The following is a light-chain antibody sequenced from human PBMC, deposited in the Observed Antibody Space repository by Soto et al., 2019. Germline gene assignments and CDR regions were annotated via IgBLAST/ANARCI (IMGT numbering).Light chain of an antibody. CDR1: QNINSDY. V-gene: IGKV3-20*01. CDR3: QQYGSSAWT. Sequence: ETVLTQSPGTLSLSPGERATLSCRASQNINSDYLAWYQQKPGQAPRLLIYGASSRATGIPDRFSGSGSGTDFTLTISRLEPEDFAVYYCQQYGSSAWTFGQGTKVDI. CDR2: GAS. J-gene: IGKJ1*01.